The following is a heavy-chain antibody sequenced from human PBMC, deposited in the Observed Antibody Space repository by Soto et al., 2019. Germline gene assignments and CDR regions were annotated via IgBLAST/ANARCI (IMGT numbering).Heavy chain of an antibody. Sequence: EVQLLESGGGLVQPGGSLRLSCAASGFTFSSYAMRWVRQAPGKGLEWVSAISGSGDGTYYADSVKGRFTTSRDNSKNTLYLQMNSLRAEDTAVYYGARRGSGSYYDYWGQGTLVTVSS. J-gene: IGHJ4*02. CDR2: ISGSGDGT. V-gene: IGHV3-23*01. D-gene: IGHD1-26*01. CDR1: GFTFSSYA. CDR3: ARRGSGSYYDY.